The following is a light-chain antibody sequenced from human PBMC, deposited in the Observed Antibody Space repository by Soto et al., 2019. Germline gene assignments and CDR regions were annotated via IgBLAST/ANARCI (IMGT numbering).Light chain of an antibody. CDR2: DTS. J-gene: IGKJ4*01. CDR1: QSVPGSD. CDR3: QPYNNWPLT. Sequence: EVVLTQSPGTLSMSPGDRATLSCRASQSVPGSDVAWYQHKPGQTPRLLIYDTSTRATGVPTRFSGSRSGAEFTLTINSLQSEDFAVYYCQPYNNWPLTFGGGTKVDIK. V-gene: IGKV3-15*01.